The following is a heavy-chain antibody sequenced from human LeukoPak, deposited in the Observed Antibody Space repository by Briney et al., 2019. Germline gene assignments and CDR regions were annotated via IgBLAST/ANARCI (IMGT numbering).Heavy chain of an antibody. D-gene: IGHD7-27*01. J-gene: IGHJ3*02. CDR1: GGSISSYY. CDR3: ARRRWGGPDAFDI. CDR2: IFYSGST. V-gene: IGHV4-59*08. Sequence: SETLSLTCTVSGGSISSYYWSWIRQPPGKGPEWVGYIFYSGSTNYNPSLKSRVNMSVDTSKNQFSLKLSSVTAADTAVYYCARRRWGGPDAFDIWGQGTMVTVSS.